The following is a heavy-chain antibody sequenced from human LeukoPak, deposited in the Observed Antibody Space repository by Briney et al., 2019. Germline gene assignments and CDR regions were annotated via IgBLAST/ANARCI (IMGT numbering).Heavy chain of an antibody. J-gene: IGHJ5*02. CDR3: ARMVGSGWYLDWFDP. Sequence: SETLSLTCTVSGGSISSSSYYWGWIRQPPGKGLEWIGSIYYSGSTYYNPSLKSRVTISVDTSKNQFSLKLSSVTAADTAVYYCARMVGSGWYLDWFDPWGQGTPVTVSS. CDR2: IYYSGST. D-gene: IGHD6-19*01. V-gene: IGHV4-39*01. CDR1: GGSISSSSYY.